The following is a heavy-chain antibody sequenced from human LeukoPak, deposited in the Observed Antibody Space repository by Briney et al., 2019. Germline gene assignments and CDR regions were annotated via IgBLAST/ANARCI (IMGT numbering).Heavy chain of an antibody. J-gene: IGHJ4*02. CDR3: ARGDYYDSSGYYYVQNY. D-gene: IGHD3-22*01. CDR1: GYTFTGYY. CDR2: INPNSGGT. V-gene: IGHV1-2*02. Sequence: ASVKVSCKASGYTFTGYYMHWVRQAPGQGLEWMGWINPNSGGTNYAQKFQGRVTMTRDTSTSTVYMELSSLRSEDTAVYYCARGDYYDSSGYYYVQNYWGQGTLVTVSS.